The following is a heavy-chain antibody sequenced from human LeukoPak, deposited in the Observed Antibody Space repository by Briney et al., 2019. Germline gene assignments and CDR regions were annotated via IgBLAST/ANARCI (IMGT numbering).Heavy chain of an antibody. CDR1: GFTFDDYG. CDR2: INWKGGST. J-gene: IGHJ3*02. V-gene: IGHV3-20*04. D-gene: IGHD6-19*01. CDR3: ARDGEAVAGTSAFDI. Sequence: GGSLRLSCAASGFTFDDYGMSRVRQAPGKGLEWVSGINWKGGSTGYADSVKGRFTISRDNAKNSLYLQMNSLRAEDTALYYCARDGEAVAGTSAFDIWGQGTMVTVSS.